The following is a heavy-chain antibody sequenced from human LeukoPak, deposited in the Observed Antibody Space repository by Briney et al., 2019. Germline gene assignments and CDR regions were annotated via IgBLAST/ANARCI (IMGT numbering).Heavy chain of an antibody. CDR2: IYYSGST. J-gene: IGHJ4*02. CDR3: ARDHGFLEWLLLPPTE. D-gene: IGHD3-3*01. CDR1: GGSISSGDYY. V-gene: IGHV4-30-4*01. Sequence: PSQTLSLTCTVSGGSISSGDYYWSWIRQPPGKGLEWIGYIYYSGSTYYNPSLKSRVTISVDTSKNQFSLKLSSVTAADTAVYYCARDHGFLEWLLLPPTEWGQGTLVTVSS.